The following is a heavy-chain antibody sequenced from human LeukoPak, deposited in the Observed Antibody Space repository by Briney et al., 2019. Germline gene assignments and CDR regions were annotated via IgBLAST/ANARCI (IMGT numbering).Heavy chain of an antibody. Sequence: KPSETLSLTCAVYGGSFSGYYWSWIRQPPGKGLEWIGEINQSGSTNYNPSLKSRVMISVDTSKNQFSLKVSSVTAADTAVYSCARGRRVQGVMKKNWFDPWGQGTLVTVSS. CDR3: ARGRRVQGVMKKNWFDP. CDR1: GGSFSGYY. D-gene: IGHD3-10*01. J-gene: IGHJ5*02. CDR2: INQSGST. V-gene: IGHV4-34*01.